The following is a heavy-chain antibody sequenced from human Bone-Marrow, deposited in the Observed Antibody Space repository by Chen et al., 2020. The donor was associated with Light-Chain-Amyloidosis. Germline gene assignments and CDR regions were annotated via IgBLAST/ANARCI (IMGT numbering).Heavy chain of an antibody. CDR2: IYSGDKT. CDR3: ARDRGSYPGGGYFDY. D-gene: IGHD1-26*01. V-gene: IGHV3-53*01. J-gene: IGHJ4*02. CDR1: GFTVSSNY. Sequence: EVQLVESGGGLIQPGGSLRLSCAASGFTVSSNYMTWVRQAPGKGLELVSVIYSGDKTYYADSVKGRFTISRDNSKNTLDLQMNSLRAEDAALYYCARDRGSYPGGGYFDYWGQGTLVSVSS.